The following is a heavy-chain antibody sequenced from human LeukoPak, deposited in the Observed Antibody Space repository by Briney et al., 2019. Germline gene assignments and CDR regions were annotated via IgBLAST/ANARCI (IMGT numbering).Heavy chain of an antibody. V-gene: IGHV3-23*01. CDR1: GFTFSIYA. D-gene: IGHD6-13*01. J-gene: IGHJ4*02. Sequence: GGSLRLSCAASGFTFSIYAMSWVRQAPGKGLEWVSTVSGSGHSTFYADSVKGRFTISRDNSKNTLYLQMNSLRAEDTAVYYCAKESGIWVYNSSHFDYWGQGTLVTVSS. CDR3: AKESGIWVYNSSHFDY. CDR2: VSGSGHST.